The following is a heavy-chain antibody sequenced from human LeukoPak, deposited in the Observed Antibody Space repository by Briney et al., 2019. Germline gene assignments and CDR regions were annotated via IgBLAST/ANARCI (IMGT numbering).Heavy chain of an antibody. D-gene: IGHD7-27*01. CDR1: GFTFSSYA. Sequence: GGPLRLSCAASGFTFSSYAMSWVRQAPGKGLEWVSAISGSGGSTYYADSVKGRFTISRDNSKNTLYLQMNSLRAEDTAVYYCARDPTLLGTYDAFDIWGQGTMVTVSS. V-gene: IGHV3-23*01. CDR3: ARDPTLLGTYDAFDI. CDR2: ISGSGGST. J-gene: IGHJ3*02.